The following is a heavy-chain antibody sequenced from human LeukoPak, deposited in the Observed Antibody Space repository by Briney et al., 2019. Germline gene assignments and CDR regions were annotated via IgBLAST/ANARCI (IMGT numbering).Heavy chain of an antibody. J-gene: IGHJ6*02. Sequence: SETLSLTCTVSGGSISDSSYYWGWIRQPPGQGLEWIGSIYFSGNVYYNPSLRSRVTISDDTSKNQFSLKVTSVTAADAAVYYCAGCRFCSGGKCFLGRYGMDVWGRGTTVTVSS. D-gene: IGHD2-15*01. CDR3: AGCRFCSGGKCFLGRYGMDV. CDR1: GGSISDSSYY. CDR2: IYFSGNV. V-gene: IGHV4-39*01.